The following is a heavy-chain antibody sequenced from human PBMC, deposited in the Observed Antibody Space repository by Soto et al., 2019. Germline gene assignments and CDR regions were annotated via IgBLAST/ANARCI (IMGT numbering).Heavy chain of an antibody. Sequence: PGGSLRLSCSASGFIFSNYAMHWVRQAPGKGLEYVSGISSNGGSTYYADSVKGRFTVSRDNSKNTLYVQMSSLRAEDTAVYYCVKRWNYYFDYWGQGTLVTVSS. CDR3: VKRWNYYFDY. CDR2: ISSNGGST. V-gene: IGHV3-64*05. CDR1: GFIFSNYA. D-gene: IGHD1-7*01. J-gene: IGHJ4*02.